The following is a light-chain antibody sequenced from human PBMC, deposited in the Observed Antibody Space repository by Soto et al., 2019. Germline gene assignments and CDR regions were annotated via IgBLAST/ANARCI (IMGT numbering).Light chain of an antibody. CDR1: SSDVGSYNL. CDR3: CSYAGSSPKV. CDR2: EGS. Sequence: QSALTQPASVSGSPGQSITISCTGTSSDVGSYNLVSWYQQHPGKAPKLMIYEGSKRPSGVSNRFSGSKSGNTASLTISGLQAEDEADYYCCSYAGSSPKVLGGGTKLTVL. V-gene: IGLV2-23*01. J-gene: IGLJ2*01.